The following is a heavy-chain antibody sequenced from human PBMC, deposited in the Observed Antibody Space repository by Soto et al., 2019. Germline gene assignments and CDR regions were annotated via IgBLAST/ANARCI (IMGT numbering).Heavy chain of an antibody. V-gene: IGHV1-46*01. CDR2: INPSGGST. CDR1: GYTFTSYY. CDR3: GRGDSRYYDSSGQLTY. D-gene: IGHD3-22*01. J-gene: IGHJ4*02. Sequence: ASVKVSCKASGYTFTSYYMHWVRQAPGQALEWMGIINPSGGSTSYAQKFQGRVTMTRDTSTSTVYMELCSLGSEDTAVYYGGRGDSRYYDSSGQLTYWGQGTLVTVSS.